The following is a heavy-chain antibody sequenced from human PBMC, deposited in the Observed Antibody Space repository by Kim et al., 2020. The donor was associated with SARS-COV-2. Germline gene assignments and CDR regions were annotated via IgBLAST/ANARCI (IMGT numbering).Heavy chain of an antibody. J-gene: IGHJ4*02. CDR2: IYYSGST. D-gene: IGHD6-19*01. V-gene: IGHV4-59*01. Sequence: SETLSLTCTVSGGSISSSYWSWIRQPPGKGLEWIGYIYYSGSTNYNPSLKSRVTISVDTSKNQFSLKLSSVTATDTAVYYCARVYSYSSGWYPLDYWGQG. CDR3: ARVYSYSSGWYPLDY. CDR1: GGSISSSY.